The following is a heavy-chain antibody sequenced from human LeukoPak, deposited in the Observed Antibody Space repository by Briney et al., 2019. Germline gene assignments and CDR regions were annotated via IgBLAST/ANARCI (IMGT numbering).Heavy chain of an antibody. CDR1: GGSISSGDYY. Sequence: SETLSLTCTVSGGSISSGDYYWSWIRQPPGKGLEWIGYIYYSGSTYYNPSLKSRVTISVDTSKNQFSLKLSSVTAADTAVYYCARALAAAGYYYYYYMDVWGKGTTVTVSS. V-gene: IGHV4-30-4*01. J-gene: IGHJ6*03. CDR3: ARALAAAGYYYYYYMDV. CDR2: IYYSGST. D-gene: IGHD6-13*01.